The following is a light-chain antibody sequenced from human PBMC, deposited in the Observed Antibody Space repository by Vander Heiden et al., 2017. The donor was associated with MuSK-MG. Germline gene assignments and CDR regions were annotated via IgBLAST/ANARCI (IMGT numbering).Light chain of an antibody. V-gene: IGLV2-14*01. Sequence: QSALTQPASASGSPGQPITISCTGTSSDVGGYNYVSWYQQHPGKAPKLMIYDVSNRPSGVSNRFSGSKSGNTASLTISGLQAEDEADYYCSSYTSSSTPYVVFGGGTKLTVL. CDR2: DVS. J-gene: IGLJ2*01. CDR3: SSYTSSSTPYVV. CDR1: SSDVGGYNY.